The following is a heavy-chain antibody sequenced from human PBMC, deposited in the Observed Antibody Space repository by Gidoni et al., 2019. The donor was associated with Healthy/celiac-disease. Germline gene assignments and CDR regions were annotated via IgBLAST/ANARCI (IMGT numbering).Heavy chain of an antibody. D-gene: IGHD3-22*01. J-gene: IGHJ5*02. Sequence: QVQLVQSGAEVKKPGSSVKVSCKASGGTFSSYAISWVRQAPRQGLEWMGGIIPIFGTANYAQKFQGRVTITADKSTSTAYMELSSLRSEDTAVYYCARVHDPMIDNNWFDPWGQGTLVTVSS. CDR3: ARVHDPMIDNNWFDP. CDR1: GGTFSSYA. V-gene: IGHV1-69*06. CDR2: IIPIFGTA.